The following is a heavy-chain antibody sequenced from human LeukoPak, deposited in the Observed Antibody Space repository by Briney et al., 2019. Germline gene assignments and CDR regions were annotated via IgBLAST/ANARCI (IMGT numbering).Heavy chain of an antibody. CDR2: IIPILGIA. CDR1: GGTFSSYA. D-gene: IGHD2-15*01. Sequence: ASVKVSCKASGGTFSSYAISWVRQAPGQGLEWMGRIIPILGIANYAQKFQGRVTITADKSTSPAYMELSSLRSKGTAVYYCARGGGYCSGGSCYGLDWFDPWGQGTLVTVSS. CDR3: ARGGGYCSGGSCYGLDWFDP. J-gene: IGHJ5*02. V-gene: IGHV1-69*04.